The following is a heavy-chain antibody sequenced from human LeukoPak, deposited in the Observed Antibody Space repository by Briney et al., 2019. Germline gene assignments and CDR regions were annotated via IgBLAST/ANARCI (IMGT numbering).Heavy chain of an antibody. CDR2: IGGSGDNA. CDR3: AKDVEVFYVLTDFSPYGMDV. D-gene: IGHD2/OR15-2a*01. CDR1: GFTFRNYA. J-gene: IGHJ6*02. Sequence: GGSLRLSCAASGFTFRNYAMSWVRQAPGKGLEWVSTIGGSGDNAYYADSVKGRFTISRDKSKKTLYLQMNSLRAEDTAIYYCAKDVEVFYVLTDFSPYGMDVWGQGTTVTVSS. V-gene: IGHV3-23*01.